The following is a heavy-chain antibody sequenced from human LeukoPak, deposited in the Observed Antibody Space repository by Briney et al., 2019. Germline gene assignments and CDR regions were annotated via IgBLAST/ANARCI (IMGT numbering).Heavy chain of an antibody. CDR1: GGSFSGYY. J-gene: IGHJ6*02. V-gene: IGHV4-34*01. CDR3: ARAPRYYYDSSGRYYYYGMDV. D-gene: IGHD3-22*01. CDR2: INHSGST. Sequence: PSETLSLTCAVYGGSFSGYYWSRIRQPPGKGLEWIGEINHSGSTNYNPSLKSRVTISVDTSKNQFSLKLSSVTAADTAVYYCARAPRYYYDSSGRYYYYGMDVWGQGTTVTVSS.